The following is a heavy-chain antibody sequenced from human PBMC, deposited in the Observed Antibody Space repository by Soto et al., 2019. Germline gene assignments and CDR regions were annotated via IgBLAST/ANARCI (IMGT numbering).Heavy chain of an antibody. Sequence: QVQLVESGGDLVKPGGSLRLSCAASGFTFSDYYMSWIRQAPGKGLEWVSSITSSGSTTYYTDSVKGRFTISRDNAKNFLYLQMNSLRAEDTAVYYCARERYSYGPYYSDYWGQGTLVTVSS. V-gene: IGHV3-11*01. CDR2: ITSSGSTT. CDR1: GFTFSDYY. D-gene: IGHD5-18*01. CDR3: ARERYSYGPYYSDY. J-gene: IGHJ4*02.